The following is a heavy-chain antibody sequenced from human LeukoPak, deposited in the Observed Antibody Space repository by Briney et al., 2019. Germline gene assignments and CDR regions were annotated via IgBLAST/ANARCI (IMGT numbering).Heavy chain of an antibody. V-gene: IGHV4-34*01. CDR1: GFIFSSYE. CDR2: INHSGST. Sequence: PGGSLSLSCVASGFIFSSYEMIWVRQAPGKGLEWIGEINHSGSTNYNPSLKSRVTISVDTSKNQFSLKLSSVTAADTAVYYCARVMWEPVSGDYYYMDVWGKGTTVTVSS. D-gene: IGHD1-26*01. CDR3: ARVMWEPVSGDYYYMDV. J-gene: IGHJ6*03.